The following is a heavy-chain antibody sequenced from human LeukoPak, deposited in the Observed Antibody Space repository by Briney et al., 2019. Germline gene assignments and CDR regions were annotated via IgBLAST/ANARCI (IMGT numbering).Heavy chain of an antibody. CDR3: GRDPNGDYVGAFEF. Sequence: PGGSLRLSCAASGFTFSSYAMSWVRQAPGKGLECVSASWNGGANTRYADAVKGRFTISRDNSKNTLYLQMNSLRAEDTAVYYCGRDPNGDYVGAFEFWGHGTMVIVSS. D-gene: IGHD4-17*01. J-gene: IGHJ3*01. V-gene: IGHV3-23*01. CDR2: SWNGGANT. CDR1: GFTFSSYA.